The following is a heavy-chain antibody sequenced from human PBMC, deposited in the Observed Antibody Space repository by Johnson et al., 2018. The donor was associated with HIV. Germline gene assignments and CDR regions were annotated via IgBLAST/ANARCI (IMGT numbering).Heavy chain of an antibody. J-gene: IGHJ3*02. CDR1: GFTFSSYD. Sequence: VQLVESGGGLVQPGGSLRLSCAASGFTFSSYDMHWVRQATGKGLEWVSAIGTAGDTYYPGSVKGRFTIPRDNSKNTLYLQMNSLRAEDTAVYYCARDDGGGGDAFDIWGQGTMVTVSS. D-gene: IGHD2-15*01. CDR3: ARDDGGGGDAFDI. V-gene: IGHV3-13*01. CDR2: IGTAGDT.